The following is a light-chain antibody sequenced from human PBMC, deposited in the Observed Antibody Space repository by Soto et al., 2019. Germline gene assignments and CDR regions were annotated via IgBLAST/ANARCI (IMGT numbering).Light chain of an antibody. CDR3: QHYDSSLT. CDR2: GAS. J-gene: IGKJ4*01. CDR1: QSLSSSY. V-gene: IGKV3-20*01. Sequence: EIVLTQSPGTLSLSAGERATLSCRASQSLSSSYLAWYQQKPGQAPRLLIYGASSRATGIPDRFSGSGSGTDFTLTISRLEPEDFAVYSCQHYDSSLTFGGGTKVEIK.